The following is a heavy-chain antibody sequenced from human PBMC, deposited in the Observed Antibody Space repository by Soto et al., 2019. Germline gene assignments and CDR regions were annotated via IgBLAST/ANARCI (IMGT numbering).Heavy chain of an antibody. CDR3: AHPRGYGVFDAVDI. Sequence: LRLSCAASGFTFSTYAMNWVRQAPGKGLEWVSAISNAGGSTYYAESVRGRFTISRDNSINTLYLQMSGLRTEDTAVYYCAHPRGYGVFDAVDIWGQGTMVTVSS. J-gene: IGHJ3*02. D-gene: IGHD4-17*01. CDR1: GFTFSTYA. CDR2: ISNAGGST. V-gene: IGHV3-23*01.